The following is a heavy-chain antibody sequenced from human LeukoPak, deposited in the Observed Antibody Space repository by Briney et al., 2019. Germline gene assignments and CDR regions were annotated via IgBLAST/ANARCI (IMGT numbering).Heavy chain of an antibody. Sequence: PGGSLRLSCAASGFTFSDYYMSWIRQAPGKGLEWVAVIWYDGSNKYYADSVKGRFTISRDNSKSTLYLQMNSLRAEDTAVYYCARGIDSQWLAQGGFDYWGQGTLVTVSS. D-gene: IGHD6-19*01. CDR2: IWYDGSNK. J-gene: IGHJ4*02. CDR3: ARGIDSQWLAQGGFDY. V-gene: IGHV3-33*08. CDR1: GFTFSDYY.